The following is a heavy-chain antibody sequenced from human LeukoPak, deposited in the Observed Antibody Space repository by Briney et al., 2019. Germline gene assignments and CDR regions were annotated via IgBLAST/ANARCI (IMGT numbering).Heavy chain of an antibody. D-gene: IGHD7-27*01. J-gene: IGHJ4*02. CDR2: ISSSATTI. V-gene: IGHV3-48*04. Sequence: GGSLRLSCAASGFTFSSYGMHWVRQAPGKGLEWVSYISSSATTIYYADSVKGRFAISRDNAKNSLYLQMNNLRAEDTAVYYCTRDRWGKYYFDYWGQGTLVTVSS. CDR1: GFTFSSYG. CDR3: TRDRWGKYYFDY.